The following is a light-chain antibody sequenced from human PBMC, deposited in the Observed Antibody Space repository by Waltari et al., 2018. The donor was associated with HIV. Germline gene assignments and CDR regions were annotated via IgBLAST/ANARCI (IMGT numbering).Light chain of an antibody. V-gene: IGLV4-69*01. Sequence: QLLLTQSPSSSSSPGASVKVTFPLSRWPRHHPLPLPPHQPEKAPRYLMKLNSDGSHSKGGGIPDRFSGSSSGAERYLTISSRQSEDEADYYCQTWGTGIWVFGGGTKLTVL. CDR2: LNSDGSH. CDR3: QTWGTGIWV. J-gene: IGLJ3*02. CDR1: RWPRHHP.